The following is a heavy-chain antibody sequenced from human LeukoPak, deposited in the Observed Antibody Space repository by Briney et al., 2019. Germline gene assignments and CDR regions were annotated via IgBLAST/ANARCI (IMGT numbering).Heavy chain of an antibody. D-gene: IGHD4-23*01. Sequence: PSETLSLTCTVSGDSISSGGYYWSWVRQHPGRGLEWIGYIFRTGSTYYNPSLKSRVSISRDASKNQFSLRLSSVTAADTAVYYCVRAPLPYGGNSGFDYWGQGTLVTVSS. CDR1: GDSISSGGYY. V-gene: IGHV4-31*03. CDR3: VRAPLPYGGNSGFDY. CDR2: IFRTGST. J-gene: IGHJ4*02.